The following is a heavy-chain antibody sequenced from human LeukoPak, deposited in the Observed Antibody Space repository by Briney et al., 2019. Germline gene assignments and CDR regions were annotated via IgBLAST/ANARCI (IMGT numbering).Heavy chain of an antibody. CDR3: AKEEGYYYDSGGYYVEYFQH. CDR2: IKEDGTAK. Sequence: PGGSLRLSCAASGFTFSSSWMAWVRQAPGKGLEWVGNIKEDGTAKNYVVSVRGRFTISRDNAKNSLYLQMNSLRAEDTAVYYCAKEEGYYYDSGGYYVEYFQHWGQGTLVTVSS. J-gene: IGHJ1*01. D-gene: IGHD3-22*01. V-gene: IGHV3-7*03. CDR1: GFTFSSSW.